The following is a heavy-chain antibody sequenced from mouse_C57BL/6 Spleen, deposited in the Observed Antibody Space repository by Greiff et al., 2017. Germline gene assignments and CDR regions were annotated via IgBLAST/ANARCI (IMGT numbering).Heavy chain of an antibody. CDR1: GYSFSSSW. CDR2: IYPGYGDT. V-gene: IGHV1-82*01. Sequence: QVQLQQSGPELVKPGASVKISCKASGYSFSSSWMNWVKQRPGKGLAWIGRIYPGYGDTNYTGKFKGKATLTANKSSSPAYMHLSSLTSEDSAVYFCARGRYYYAMDYWGQGTSVTVSS. J-gene: IGHJ4*01. CDR3: ARGRYYYAMDY.